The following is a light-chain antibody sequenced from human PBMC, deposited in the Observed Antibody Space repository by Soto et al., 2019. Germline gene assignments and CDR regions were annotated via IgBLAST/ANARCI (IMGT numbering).Light chain of an antibody. CDR1: QSISTW. CDR3: QQYTTYQWT. V-gene: IGKV1-5*03. J-gene: IGKJ1*01. CDR2: KAS. Sequence: DIHMAQSPSTLSASVGNRVTITCRASQSISTWLAWYQQKPGKAPNLLIYKASGVESGVPSRFSGSGSGTEFTLTINSLQPDDFATYYCQQYTTYQWTFGQGTQVEIK.